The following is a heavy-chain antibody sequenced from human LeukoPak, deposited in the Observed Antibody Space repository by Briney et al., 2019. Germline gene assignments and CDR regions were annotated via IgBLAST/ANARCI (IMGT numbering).Heavy chain of an antibody. CDR1: GYSFTSYW. D-gene: IGHD5-24*01. J-gene: IGHJ6*02. CDR3: ARVGDPRGRGCLARDGYNCPYYYYYGMDV. Sequence: PGESLKISCKGSGYSFTSYWISWVRQMPGKGLEWMGIIYPGDSDTRYSPSFQGQVTISADESISTAYLQWSSLKASDTAMYYCARVGDPRGRGCLARDGYNCPYYYYYGMDVWGQGTTVTVSS. CDR2: IYPGDSDT. V-gene: IGHV5-51*01.